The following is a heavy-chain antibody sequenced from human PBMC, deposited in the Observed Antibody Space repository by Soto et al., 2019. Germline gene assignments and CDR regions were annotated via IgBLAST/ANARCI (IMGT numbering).Heavy chain of an antibody. D-gene: IGHD4-4*01. V-gene: IGHV1-46*01. CDR1: GYTFTSYY. CDR2: INPSGGST. Sequence: QVQLVQSGAEVKKPGASVKVSCKASGYTFTSYYMHWVRQAPGQGLEWMGIINPSGGSTSYAQKFQGRVTMTRDTSTSTVYMELSSLRSEDTAVYYCARSPHDYSTGYGMDVWGQGTTVTVSS. CDR3: ARSPHDYSTGYGMDV. J-gene: IGHJ6*02.